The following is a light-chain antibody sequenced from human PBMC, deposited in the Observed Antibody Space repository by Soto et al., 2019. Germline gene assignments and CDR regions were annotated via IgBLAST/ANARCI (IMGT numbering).Light chain of an antibody. CDR2: DAS. CDR1: QTISTW. Sequence: DIQMTQSPPTLSASVGDRVTITCRASQTISTWLAWYQQKPGKAPKLLIYDASSLESGVPSRFSGSGSGTEFTLTISSLQPDDFATYYCQQYNSYWTFGKGTKVDIK. V-gene: IGKV1-5*01. CDR3: QQYNSYWT. J-gene: IGKJ1*01.